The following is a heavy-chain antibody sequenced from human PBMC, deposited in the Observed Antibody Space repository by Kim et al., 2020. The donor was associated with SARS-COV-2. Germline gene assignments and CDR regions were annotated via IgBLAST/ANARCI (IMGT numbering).Heavy chain of an antibody. CDR2: IDWDDDK. Sequence: SGPTLVKPAQTLTLTCTFSGFSLTTSGLCVSWIRQPPGKALEWLARIDWDDDKYYNTSLKTRLTISKDTSKNEVLLSMTNMDPVDTATYFCARLLQYDSSRYSYFDYWGQGILVTVSS. CDR1: GFSLTTSGLC. V-gene: IGHV2-70*11. D-gene: IGHD3-22*01. CDR3: ARLLQYDSSRYSYFDY. J-gene: IGHJ4*02.